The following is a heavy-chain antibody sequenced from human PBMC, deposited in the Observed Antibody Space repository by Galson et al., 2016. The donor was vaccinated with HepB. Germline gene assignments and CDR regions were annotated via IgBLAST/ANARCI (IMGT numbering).Heavy chain of an antibody. D-gene: IGHD2-2*01. J-gene: IGHJ4*02. CDR1: GFSVSSKY. CDR3: ARDARPTASWHYFDY. CDR2: IYSGGTT. V-gene: IGHV3-53*05. Sequence: SLRLSCAASGFSVSSKYMRWVRQAPGKGLEWVSSIYSGGTTYYADSVRGRFTISRDNSKKTMYLQMNSLRGDDTAVYYCARDARPTASWHYFDYWGQGTLVTVSS.